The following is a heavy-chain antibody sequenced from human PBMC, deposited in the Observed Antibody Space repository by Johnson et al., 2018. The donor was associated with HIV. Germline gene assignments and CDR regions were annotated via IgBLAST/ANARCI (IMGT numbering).Heavy chain of an antibody. Sequence: VQLVESGGGLVKPGGSLRLSCVASGFTFDDYGMSWVRQAPGKGLEWVSGINWNGGSTGYADSVKGRFTISRDNAKNSLYLQMNSLRAEDTAVYYCARSLIAAADAFDIWGQGTMVTVSS. CDR2: INWNGGST. CDR3: ARSLIAAADAFDI. J-gene: IGHJ3*02. D-gene: IGHD6-13*01. V-gene: IGHV3-20*04. CDR1: GFTFDDYG.